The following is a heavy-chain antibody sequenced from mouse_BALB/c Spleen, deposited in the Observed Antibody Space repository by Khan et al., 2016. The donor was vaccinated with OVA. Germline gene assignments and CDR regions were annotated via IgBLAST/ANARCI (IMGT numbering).Heavy chain of an antibody. D-gene: IGHD3-1*01. CDR2: INPGSGGT. CDR3: TRGGFGGFAY. V-gene: IGHV1-54*01. Sequence: QVQLQQSGAELVRPGTSVKVSCKASGYAFTNYLIEWVKQRPGQGLEWIGVINPGSGGTNYNEKFKGKATLTADKSSSTAYMQLSSLTSDVSGVYFCTRGGFGGFAYWGQGTLVTVSA. J-gene: IGHJ3*01. CDR1: GYAFTNYL.